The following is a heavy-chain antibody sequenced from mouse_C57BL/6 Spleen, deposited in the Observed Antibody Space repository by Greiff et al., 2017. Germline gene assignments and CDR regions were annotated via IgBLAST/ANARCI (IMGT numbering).Heavy chain of an antibody. CDR1: GFTFSSYA. V-gene: IGHV5-4*01. CDR3: ARDGGGNTGWFAY. J-gene: IGHJ3*01. CDR2: ISDGGSYT. D-gene: IGHD2-1*01. Sequence: EVKVVESGGGLVKPGGSLKLSCAASGFTFSSYAMSWVRQTPEKRLEWVATISDGGSYTYYPDNVKGRFTISRDNAKNNLYLQMSHLKSEDTAMYYCARDGGGNTGWFAYWGQGTLVTVSA.